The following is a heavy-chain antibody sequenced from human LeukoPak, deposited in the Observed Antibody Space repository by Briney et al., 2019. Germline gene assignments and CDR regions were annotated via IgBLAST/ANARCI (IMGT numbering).Heavy chain of an antibody. V-gene: IGHV4-31*03. J-gene: IGHJ4*02. CDR2: IYYSGST. Sequence: PSETLSLTCTVSGGSISGGGYYWSWIRQHPGKGLEWIGYIYYSGSTYYNPSLKSRVTISVDTSKNQFSLKLSSVTAADTAVYYCARGFGIAARPDYWGQGTLVTVSS. CDR3: ARGFGIAARPDY. CDR1: GGSISGGGYY. D-gene: IGHD6-6*01.